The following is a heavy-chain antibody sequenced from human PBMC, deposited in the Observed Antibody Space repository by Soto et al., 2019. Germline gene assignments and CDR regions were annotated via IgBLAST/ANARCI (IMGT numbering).Heavy chain of an antibody. Sequence: KTSETLSLTCGVYGGSFSENNWNWIRQSPGKGLEWIGEINHRGSINYNPSLKSRVTISRDTSRNQFSLRLTSMTAADAAVYYCAGEGALATFGVVWGQGTRVTVSS. CDR1: GGSFSENN. V-gene: IGHV4-34*01. CDR3: AGEGALATFGVV. J-gene: IGHJ4*02. CDR2: INHRGSI. D-gene: IGHD3-3*01.